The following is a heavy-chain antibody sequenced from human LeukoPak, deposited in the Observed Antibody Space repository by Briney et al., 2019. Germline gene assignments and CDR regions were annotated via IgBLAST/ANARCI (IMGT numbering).Heavy chain of an antibody. CDR3: ASLGTGTTGDDAFDI. Sequence: ASVKVSCKASGYTFTSYDINWVRQATGQGLEWRGWMNPNSGNTGYAQKFQGRVTITRNTSISTAYMELSRLRSEDTAVYYCASLGTGTTGDDAFDIWGQGTMVTVSS. CDR2: MNPNSGNT. V-gene: IGHV1-8*03. D-gene: IGHD1-7*01. CDR1: GYTFTSYD. J-gene: IGHJ3*02.